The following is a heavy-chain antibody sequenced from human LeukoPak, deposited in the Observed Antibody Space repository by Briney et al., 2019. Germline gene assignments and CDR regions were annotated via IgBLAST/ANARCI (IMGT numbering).Heavy chain of an antibody. CDR3: ARVLGYDSSGYRSYWYFDL. CDR2: MNTDGTKI. V-gene: IGHV3-74*01. Sequence: PGGSLRLSCAASGFNFSNYWMHWVRQAPGKGLVWVSRMNTDGTKINYADFAKGRFTISRDNAKNTLYLQMDSLRVEDTAVYYCARVLGYDSSGYRSYWYFDLWGRGTLVTVSS. J-gene: IGHJ2*01. CDR1: GFNFSNYW. D-gene: IGHD3-22*01.